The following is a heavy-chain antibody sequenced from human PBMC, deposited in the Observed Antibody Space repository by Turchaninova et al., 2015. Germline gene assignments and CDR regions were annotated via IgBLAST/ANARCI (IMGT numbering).Heavy chain of an antibody. J-gene: IGHJ4*02. D-gene: IGHD5-12*01. CDR1: VYSFTRYG. CDR2: ISPGDSDT. V-gene: IGHV5-51*01. Sequence: EVQLVQSGAEVTKPGESLQISCKGSVYSFTRYGIGWVRQIPGKGLEWMGIISPGDSDTRYSPSFRGQVTISVDKSISTAYLQWSSLKASDTAMYYCARQDGGGLYYFENWGQGTLVTVSS. CDR3: ARQDGGGLYYFEN.